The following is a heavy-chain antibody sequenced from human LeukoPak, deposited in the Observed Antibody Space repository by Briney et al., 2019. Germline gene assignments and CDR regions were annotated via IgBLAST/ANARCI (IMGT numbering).Heavy chain of an antibody. D-gene: IGHD6-13*01. CDR3: AKAPLTTIAAAGQYYYYYMDV. CDR2: ISGSGGSI. J-gene: IGHJ6*03. CDR1: GFTFSSYA. V-gene: IGHV3-23*01. Sequence: PGGSLRLSCAASGFTFSSYAMSWVRQAPGKGLEWVSAISGSGGSIYYADSVKGRFTISRDNSKNTLYLQMNSLRAEDTAVYYCAKAPLTTIAAAGQYYYYYMDVWGKGTTVTVSS.